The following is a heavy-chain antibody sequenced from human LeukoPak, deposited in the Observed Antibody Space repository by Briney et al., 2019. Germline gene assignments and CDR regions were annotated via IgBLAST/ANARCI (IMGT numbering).Heavy chain of an antibody. Sequence: ASVKVSCKVSGYTLTELSMHWVRQAPGKGLEWMGGFDPEDGETIYAQKFQGRVTMTEDTSTDTAYMELSSLGSEDTAVYYCATGPYSSGWYDYWGQGTLVTVSS. D-gene: IGHD6-19*01. CDR2: FDPEDGET. CDR3: ATGPYSSGWYDY. J-gene: IGHJ4*02. V-gene: IGHV1-24*01. CDR1: GYTLTELS.